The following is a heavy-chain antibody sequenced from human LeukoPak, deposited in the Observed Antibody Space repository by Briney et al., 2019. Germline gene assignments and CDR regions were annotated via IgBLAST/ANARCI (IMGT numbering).Heavy chain of an antibody. CDR1: GGSISSGGYS. V-gene: IGHV4-30-2*01. Sequence: SSETLSLTCAVSGGSISSGGYSWSWIRQPPGKGLEWIGYIYHSGSTYYNPSLKSRVTISVYRSKNQFSLKLSSVTAADTAVYYCARTSSADAFDIWGQGTMVTVSS. J-gene: IGHJ3*02. CDR3: ARTSSADAFDI. CDR2: IYHSGST.